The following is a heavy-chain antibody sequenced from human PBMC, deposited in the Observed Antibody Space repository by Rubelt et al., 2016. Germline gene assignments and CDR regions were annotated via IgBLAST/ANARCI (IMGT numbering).Heavy chain of an antibody. CDR2: INHSGST. CDR3: ARGYCTNGVCYGGDY. CDR1: GGSFSGYY. D-gene: IGHD2-8*01. V-gene: IGHV4-34*01. Sequence: QVQLQQWGAGLLKPSETLSLTCAVYGGSFSGYYWSWIRQPPGKGLEWIGEINHSGSTNYNPSLKRRVTISVDTSKNQFSRKLSSVTAADTAVYYCARGYCTNGVCYGGDYWGQGTLVTVSS. J-gene: IGHJ4*02.